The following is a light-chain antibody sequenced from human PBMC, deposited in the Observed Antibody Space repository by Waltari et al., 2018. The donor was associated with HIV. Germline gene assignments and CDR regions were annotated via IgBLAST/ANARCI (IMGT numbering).Light chain of an antibody. CDR1: SSDVGDYNY. Sequence: QSALTQPASVSGPPGQSITISCTGTSSDVGDYNYVSWYQQPPSKAPKLMIYDVSNRPSGVSNGFSGSKSGKTASLTISGLQAEDEADYYCSSYTSSSTWVFGGGTKLTVL. V-gene: IGLV2-14*03. J-gene: IGLJ3*02. CDR2: DVS. CDR3: SSYTSSSTWV.